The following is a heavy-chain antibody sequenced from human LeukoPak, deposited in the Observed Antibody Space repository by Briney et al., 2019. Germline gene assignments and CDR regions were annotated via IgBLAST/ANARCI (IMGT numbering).Heavy chain of an antibody. V-gene: IGHV3-33*01. CDR3: ARDQGTSTTAPKRKGRFDP. CDR2: VWCDGSNK. D-gene: IGHD1-1*01. Sequence: SGGSLRLSCAASGFTFSNHGMQWVRQAPGKGLEWVALVWCDGSNKEYAESVKGRFTISRDNSKNTLYLQMNSLRDEDTAVYYCARDQGTSTTAPKRKGRFDPWGQGTLVTVSS. J-gene: IGHJ5*02. CDR1: GFTFSNHG.